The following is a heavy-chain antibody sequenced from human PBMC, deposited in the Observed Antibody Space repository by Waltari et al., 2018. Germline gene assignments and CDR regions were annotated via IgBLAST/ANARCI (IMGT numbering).Heavy chain of an antibody. CDR3: ARVSRRTYRSPVPGRHYYYGMDV. CDR2: ISTDGSDT. Sequence: EEQLVESGGGLVQPGDSLRLSCAASGFTFSSFWLNWVRHAPGQGPLWVSRISTDGSDTTYADSVKGRFTISRDNARNTLYLQMNRLRAEDTAVYFCARVSRRTYRSPVPGRHYYYGMDVWGQGTTVTVSS. V-gene: IGHV3-74*03. J-gene: IGHJ6*02. CDR1: GFTFSSFW. D-gene: IGHD1-1*01.